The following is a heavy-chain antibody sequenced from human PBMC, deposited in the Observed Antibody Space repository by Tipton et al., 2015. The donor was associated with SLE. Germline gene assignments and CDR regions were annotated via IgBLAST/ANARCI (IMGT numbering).Heavy chain of an antibody. Sequence: TLSLTCAVYGGSFSGYYWSWIRQPPGKGLEWIGEINHSGSTNYNPSLKSRVTISVDTSKNQFSLKLSSVTAADTAVYYCARADYDFWRGAWFDPWGQGTLVTVSS. CDR1: GGSFSGYY. V-gene: IGHV4-34*01. CDR2: INHSGST. D-gene: IGHD3-3*01. J-gene: IGHJ5*02. CDR3: ARADYDFWRGAWFDP.